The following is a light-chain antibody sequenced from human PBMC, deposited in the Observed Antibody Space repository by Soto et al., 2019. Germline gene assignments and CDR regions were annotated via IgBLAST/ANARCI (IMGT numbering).Light chain of an antibody. V-gene: IGLV2-14*01. CDR3: SSYTSSSTL. CDR2: EVS. Sequence: QSVLTQPASVSGSPGRSITISCTGTSSDVGSYNYVSWYQQHPGKAPKLMIYEVSDRPSGISSRFSGSKSGNTASLTISGLQTEDEADYYCSSYTSSSTLFGTGTKVTV. J-gene: IGLJ1*01. CDR1: SSDVGSYNY.